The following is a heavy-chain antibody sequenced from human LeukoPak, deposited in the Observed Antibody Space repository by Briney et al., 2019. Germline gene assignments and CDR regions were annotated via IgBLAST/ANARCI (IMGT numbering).Heavy chain of an antibody. Sequence: PGGSLRLSCAASGFTFSSYSMNWVRQAPGKGLEWVSSISSSSSYIYYADSVKGRFTISRDNAKNSLYLQMNSLRAEDTAVYYCARDLDSSLWFGELLPYYFDYWGQGTLVTVSS. D-gene: IGHD3-10*01. CDR3: ARDLDSSLWFGELLPYYFDY. CDR1: GFTFSSYS. CDR2: ISSSSSYI. V-gene: IGHV3-21*01. J-gene: IGHJ4*02.